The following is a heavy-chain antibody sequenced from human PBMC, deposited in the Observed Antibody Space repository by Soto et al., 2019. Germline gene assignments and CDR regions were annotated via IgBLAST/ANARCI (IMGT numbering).Heavy chain of an antibody. J-gene: IGHJ2*01. Sequence: QVQLQESGPGLVKPSETLSLTCSVSGVSISSYYWSWIRQPAGKGLEWIGRIYTSGSTNYNPSLQSRVLRSEDTAKSQLSLGLSAETAADAAVYYWARDSELTCRSDWYFDLWGRGSLVTVSS. CDR3: ARDSELTCRSDWYFDL. V-gene: IGHV4-4*07. D-gene: IGHD1-26*01. CDR2: IYTSGST. CDR1: GVSISSYY.